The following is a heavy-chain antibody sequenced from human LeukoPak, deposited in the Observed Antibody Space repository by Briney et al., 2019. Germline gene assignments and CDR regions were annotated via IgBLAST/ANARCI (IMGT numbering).Heavy chain of an antibody. Sequence: PGGSLRLSCAASGFTFSSYGMHWVRQAPGKGLEWVSYISSSGGTIYYADSVKGRFTISRDNAKNSLYLQMNSLRDEDTAVYYCARDRSSSAAPSLSYWGQGTLVTVSS. CDR3: ARDRSSSAAPSLSY. D-gene: IGHD6-13*01. CDR1: GFTFSSYG. V-gene: IGHV3-48*02. CDR2: ISSSGGTI. J-gene: IGHJ4*02.